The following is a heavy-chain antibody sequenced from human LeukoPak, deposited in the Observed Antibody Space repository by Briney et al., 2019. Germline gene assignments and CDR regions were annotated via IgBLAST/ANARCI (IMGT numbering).Heavy chain of an antibody. J-gene: IGHJ4*02. CDR1: GFTFSSYG. CDR3: ARGEDYDILTGYGY. CDR2: IKQDGSEK. Sequence: GGSLRLSCAASGFTFSSYGMHWVRQAPGKGLEWVANIKQDGSEKYYVDSVKGRFTISRDNAKNSLYLQMNSLRAEDTAVYYCARGEDYDILTGYGYWGQGTLVTVSS. V-gene: IGHV3-7*01. D-gene: IGHD3-9*01.